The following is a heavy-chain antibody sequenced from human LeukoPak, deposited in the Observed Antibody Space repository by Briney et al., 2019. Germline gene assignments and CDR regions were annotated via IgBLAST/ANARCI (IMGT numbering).Heavy chain of an antibody. CDR3: ARVTMIRGDYWYFDF. CDR1: GYTFNTYH. CDR2: INPDGGAT. V-gene: IGHV1-46*02. D-gene: IGHD3-10*01. J-gene: IGHJ2*01. Sequence: SVKASCKASGYTFNTYHIHWVRQAPGQGVEWMVRINPDGGATHYAHTLQGRATVTRDTSTSTVYMEVTSLRSEDTDVAYCARVTMIRGDYWYFDFWGRGTLVTVSS.